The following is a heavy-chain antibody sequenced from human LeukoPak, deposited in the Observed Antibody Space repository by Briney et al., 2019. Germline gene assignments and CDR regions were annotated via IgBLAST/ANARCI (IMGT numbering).Heavy chain of an antibody. J-gene: IGHJ4*02. Sequence: GASVKVSCKVSGYTLTELSMHWVRQAPGKGLEWMGGFDPEDGETIYAQKLQGRVTMTTDTSTSTAYMELRSLRSDDTAVYYCAREGLYSSGWYGYWGQGTLVTVSS. V-gene: IGHV1-24*01. D-gene: IGHD6-19*01. CDR1: GYTLTELS. CDR3: AREGLYSSGWYGY. CDR2: FDPEDGET.